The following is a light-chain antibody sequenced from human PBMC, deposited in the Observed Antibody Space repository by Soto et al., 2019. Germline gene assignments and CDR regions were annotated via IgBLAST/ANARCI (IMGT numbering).Light chain of an antibody. CDR3: QSYDNSVSHVV. Sequence: QSVLTQPLSVSGAPGQRVTIPCTGSSSNIGSYYDVHWYQQLPGTVPKLLIYGDNNRPSGVPDRFSGSKSGTSASLAITGLQAEDEADYYCQSYDNSVSHVVFGGGTKLTVL. J-gene: IGLJ2*01. CDR1: SSNIGSYYD. V-gene: IGLV1-40*01. CDR2: GDN.